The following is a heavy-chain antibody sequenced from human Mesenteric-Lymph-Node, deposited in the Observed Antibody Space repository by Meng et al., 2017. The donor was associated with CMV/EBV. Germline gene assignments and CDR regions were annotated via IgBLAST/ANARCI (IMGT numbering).Heavy chain of an antibody. J-gene: IGHJ4*02. D-gene: IGHD3-10*01. CDR1: GYTFTDYL. V-gene: IGHV1-2*02. CDR2: INPNRGGT. Sequence: VSCEASGYTFTDYLMHWVRQAHEQGLEWKGWINPNRGGTNFTQKFQGRVTMTRDTSISTAYIELKSLRSDETTVYYCARDHGGYFDSWGQGTLVTVSS. CDR3: ARDHGGYFDS.